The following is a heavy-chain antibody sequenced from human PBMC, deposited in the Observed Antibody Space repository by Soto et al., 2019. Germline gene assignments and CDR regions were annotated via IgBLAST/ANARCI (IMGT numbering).Heavy chain of an antibody. J-gene: IGHJ4*02. CDR1: GGSISAVDYA. CDR3: AREVGRSSPTVSSYFDL. V-gene: IGHV4-30-4*08. D-gene: IGHD4-17*01. CDR2: IDHSGST. Sequence: QVHLQESGPGLVRPSQILSLTCTVSGGSISAVDYAWTWIRQSPGNGLEWIGHIDHSGSTIYNPSLQVRVAVSVDTSKNYFSLSLTSVTAADTAIDFCAREVGRSSPTVSSYFDLWGQGTLVTVSS.